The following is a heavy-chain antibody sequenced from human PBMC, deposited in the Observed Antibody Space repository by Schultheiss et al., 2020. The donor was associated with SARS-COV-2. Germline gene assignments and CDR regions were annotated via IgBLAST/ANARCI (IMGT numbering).Heavy chain of an antibody. CDR3: ARVRGGGDFDY. J-gene: IGHJ4*02. CDR1: GFTVDSNF. V-gene: IGHV3-66*01. Sequence: GGSLRLSCAVSGFTVDSNFVTWVRQAPGKGLEWVSVIYSGGSTYYADSVKGRFTISRDNAQNSLYLQMNSLRDEDTAVYYCARVRGGGDFDYWGQGTLVTVSS. D-gene: IGHD2-15*01. CDR2: IYSGGST.